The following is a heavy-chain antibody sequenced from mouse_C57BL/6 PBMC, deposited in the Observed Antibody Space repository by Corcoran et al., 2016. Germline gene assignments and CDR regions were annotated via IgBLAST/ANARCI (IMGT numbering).Heavy chain of an antibody. V-gene: IGHV9-3*01. Sequence: QIQLVQSGPELKKPGETVKISCKASGYTFTTYGMSWVKQAPGKGLKWMGWINTYSGVPTYADDFKGRFAFSLETSASTAYLQINNLKNEDTATYFCAHITTVVEIDYLGQGTTLTVSS. CDR1: GYTFTTYG. D-gene: IGHD1-1*01. CDR3: AHITTVVEIDY. CDR2: INTYSGVP. J-gene: IGHJ2*01.